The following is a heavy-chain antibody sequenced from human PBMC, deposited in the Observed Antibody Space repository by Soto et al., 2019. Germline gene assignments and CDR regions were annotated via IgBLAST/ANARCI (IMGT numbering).Heavy chain of an antibody. CDR3: VRSKGGYSYGTPFDY. D-gene: IGHD5-18*01. V-gene: IGHV3-9*01. Sequence: GGSLRLSCAASGFTFDDYAMYWVRQVLGKGLEWVSSISWNSGNIGYADSVKGRFTTSRDNAENSLYLQMNSLRPEDTALYYCVRSKGGYSYGTPFDYWGQGTLVTISS. CDR1: GFTFDDYA. CDR2: ISWNSGNI. J-gene: IGHJ4*02.